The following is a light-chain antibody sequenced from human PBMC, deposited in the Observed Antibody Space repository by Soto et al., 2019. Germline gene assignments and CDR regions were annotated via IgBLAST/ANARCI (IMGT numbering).Light chain of an antibody. V-gene: IGKV3-20*01. CDR3: QQYGSAPPYT. J-gene: IGKJ2*01. Sequence: EIVLTQSPGTLSLSPGERATLSCRASQSVSSSSLAWYQQKPGQAPRLLIYGASSRATGIPDRFSGSGSGTDFTLTISRLEPEDFAVYYCQQYGSAPPYTVGQGTKLEIK. CDR1: QSVSSSS. CDR2: GAS.